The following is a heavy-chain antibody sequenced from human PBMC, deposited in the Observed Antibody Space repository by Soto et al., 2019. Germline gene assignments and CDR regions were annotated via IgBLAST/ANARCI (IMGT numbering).Heavy chain of an antibody. V-gene: IGHV4-59*08. D-gene: IGHD6-13*01. J-gene: IGHJ4*02. CDR2: IYYSGST. Sequence: SETLSLTCTVSGGSISSYYWSWIRQPPGKGLEWIGYIYYSGSTTYNPSLKSRVTISVDTSKNQFSLKLSSVTAADTAVYYCARPAGYSSSWYVVWGQGTLVTGSS. CDR3: ARPAGYSSSWYVV. CDR1: GGSISSYY.